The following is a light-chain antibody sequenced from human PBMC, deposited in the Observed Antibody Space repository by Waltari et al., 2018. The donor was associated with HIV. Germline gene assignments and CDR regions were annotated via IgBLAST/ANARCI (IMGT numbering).Light chain of an antibody. J-gene: IGLJ3*02. CDR1: SSDIGPYDL. CDR2: DVT. V-gene: IGLV2-23*02. Sequence: QSALTQPASVSGSPGQSITVPCTGTSSDIGPYDLVSWYQQEPGKAPKLIIHDVTARPSGVSSRVSGSKSGNTAFLTISGLQVEDESLYFCCSFSPNGASWVFGGGTKVTVL. CDR3: CSFSPNGASWV.